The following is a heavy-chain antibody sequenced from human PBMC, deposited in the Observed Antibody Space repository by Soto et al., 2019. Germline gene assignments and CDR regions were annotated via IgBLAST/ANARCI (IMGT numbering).Heavy chain of an antibody. CDR1: GFTFTTFA. J-gene: IGHJ5*02. Sequence: QVQLVESGGGVVQPGRSLRLSCTASGFTFTTFALHRVRQGPAKGLEWVAIIWPDGNDKYYADSVKGRFTISSDNSKNTLFLQMNSLRAEDTAVYYCVRGSSCSNGVRYNLGWFGPWGQGTLVTVSS. V-gene: IGHV3-33*01. CDR3: VRGSSCSNGVRYNLGWFGP. D-gene: IGHD2-8*01. CDR2: IWPDGNDK.